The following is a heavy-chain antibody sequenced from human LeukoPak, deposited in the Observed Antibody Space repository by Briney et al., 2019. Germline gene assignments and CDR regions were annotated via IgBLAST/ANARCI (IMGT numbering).Heavy chain of an antibody. CDR2: IYYSGST. J-gene: IGHJ6*02. CDR3: ARGFDDYGGNSVDYGMDV. V-gene: IGHV4-59*01. Sequence: PSETLSLTCTVSGGSISSYYWSWIRQPPGKGLEWIGYIYYSGSTNYNPSLKSRVTISVDTSKNQFSLKLSSVTAADTAVYYCARGFDDYGGNSVDYGMDVWGQGTTVTVSS. D-gene: IGHD4-23*01. CDR1: GGSISSYY.